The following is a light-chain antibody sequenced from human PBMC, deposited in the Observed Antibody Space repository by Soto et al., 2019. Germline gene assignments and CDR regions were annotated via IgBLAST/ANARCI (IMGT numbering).Light chain of an antibody. CDR2: KAS. V-gene: IGKV1-5*03. Sequence: DIQMTQSPSTLSGSVGDRVTITCRASQTISSWLAWYQQKPGKAPTLLIYKASTLKSGVPSRFSGSGSGTDFTLTISSLQPDDFATYYCQHYNSYSEAFGQGTKVELK. CDR1: QTISSW. CDR3: QHYNSYSEA. J-gene: IGKJ1*01.